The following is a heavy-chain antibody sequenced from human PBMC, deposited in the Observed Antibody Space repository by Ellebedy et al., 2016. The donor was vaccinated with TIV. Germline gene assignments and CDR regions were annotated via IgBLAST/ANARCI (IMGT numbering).Heavy chain of an antibody. J-gene: IGHJ4*02. Sequence: GESLKISCAASGFSLRNYGMNWVRQAPGKGLEWLSFITGTSSSIDYADSVRGRFTISRDNAKRSLFLQMNSLRLEDTAVYYCARDAMIWIFDSWGQGTLVTVSS. D-gene: IGHD3-22*01. CDR2: ITGTSSSI. CDR1: GFSLRNYG. V-gene: IGHV3-48*01. CDR3: ARDAMIWIFDS.